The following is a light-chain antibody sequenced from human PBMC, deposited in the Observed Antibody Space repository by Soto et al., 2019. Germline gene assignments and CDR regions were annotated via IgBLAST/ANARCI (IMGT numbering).Light chain of an antibody. J-gene: IGKJ5*01. CDR3: QQFLSYPIA. CDR2: DAS. Sequence: IQLTQSPASLSASVGERVTITCRASQDIRGALAWYQQSPGEAPQLLIYDASTLESGVPSRFSASCSCTHFSLTISCLQPEDFATYDWQQFLSYPIAFGKGTRLLI. V-gene: IGKV1-13*02. CDR1: QDIRGA.